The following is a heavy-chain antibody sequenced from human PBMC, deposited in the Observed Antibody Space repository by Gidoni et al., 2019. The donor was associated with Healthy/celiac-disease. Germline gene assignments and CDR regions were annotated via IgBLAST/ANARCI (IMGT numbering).Heavy chain of an antibody. D-gene: IGHD2-2*02. J-gene: IGHJ6*03. CDR1: GGSFSGSY. V-gene: IGHV4-34*01. CDR3: ARGRGYCSSTSCYKTHYYYYYMDV. Sequence: QVQLQQWGAGLLKPSETLSLTCAVYGGSFSGSYWSWIRQPPGKGLEWIGEINHSGSTNYNPSLKSRVTISVDTSKNQFSLKLTSVTAADTAVYYCARGRGYCSSTSCYKTHYYYYYMDVWGKGTTVTVSS. CDR2: INHSGST.